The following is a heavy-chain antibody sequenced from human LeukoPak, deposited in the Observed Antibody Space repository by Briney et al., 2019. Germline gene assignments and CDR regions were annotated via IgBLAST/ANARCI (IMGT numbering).Heavy chain of an antibody. D-gene: IGHD2-15*01. V-gene: IGHV3-23*01. J-gene: IGHJ4*02. CDR3: AKDRTDRGY. Sequence: GATLRLSCAASGFTFSSYGMSWVRQAPGKGLEWVSAISGSGGSTYYADSVKGRFTISRDNSKNTLYLQMNSLRAEDTAVYYCAKDRTDRGYWGQGTLVTVSS. CDR1: GFTFSSYG. CDR2: ISGSGGST.